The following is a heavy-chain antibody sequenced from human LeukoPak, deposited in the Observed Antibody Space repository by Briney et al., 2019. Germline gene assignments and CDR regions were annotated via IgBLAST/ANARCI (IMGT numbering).Heavy chain of an antibody. CDR3: ARHAIDSSGYYLDYFDY. V-gene: IGHV4-39*01. D-gene: IGHD3-22*01. Sequence: SETLSLTCTVSGGSITSNSYYWGWIRQPPGTGLEWIGSIYFSGSTYYNPSLKSRVTISVDTSKNQFSLRLSSMTAADTAVYSCARHAIDSSGYYLDYFDYWGQGTLVTVSS. CDR1: GGSITSNSYY. CDR2: IYFSGST. J-gene: IGHJ4*02.